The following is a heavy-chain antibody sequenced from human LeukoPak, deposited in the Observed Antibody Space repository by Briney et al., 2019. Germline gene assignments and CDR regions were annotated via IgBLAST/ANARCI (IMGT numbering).Heavy chain of an antibody. Sequence: GGSLGLSCAASGFPFSTYWMTWVRQAPGKGLEWVANINQDGSQTNYLDSVKGRFTISRDNAKNSLYLQMNSLRVDDTAVYYCARVAGYWGQGTLVTVSS. CDR3: ARVAGY. J-gene: IGHJ4*02. V-gene: IGHV3-7*01. CDR1: GFPFSTYW. CDR2: INQDGSQT.